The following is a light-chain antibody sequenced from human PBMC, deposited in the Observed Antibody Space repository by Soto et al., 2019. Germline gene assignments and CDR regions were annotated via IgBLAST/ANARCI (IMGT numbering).Light chain of an antibody. CDR2: EVS. CDR1: SSEVGSYNY. J-gene: IGLJ1*01. Sequence: QSVLTQPASVSLSPGQSITISCSGTSSEVGSYNYVSWYQLHPGKAPKLMIYEVSNRPSGVSNRFSGSKSGDTASLTISGLQAEDEADYYCSSYTTRTTLYVFGTGTKVTVL. V-gene: IGLV2-14*01. CDR3: SSYTTRTTLYV.